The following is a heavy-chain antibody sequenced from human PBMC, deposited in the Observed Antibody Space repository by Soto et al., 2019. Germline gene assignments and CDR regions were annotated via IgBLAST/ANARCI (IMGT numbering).Heavy chain of an antibody. CDR1: GITFSNYV. CDR3: AKEAGGGAAMVTSYFDY. CDR2: ISGSGTST. J-gene: IGHJ4*02. D-gene: IGHD5-18*01. Sequence: GGSLRLSCAASGITFSNYVLSWVRQAPGEGLEWVSSISGSGTSTYYADSVKGRFSISRDTSKSTLYLHMSSLRADDTAIYYCAKEAGGGAAMVTSYFDYWGQGT. V-gene: IGHV3-23*01.